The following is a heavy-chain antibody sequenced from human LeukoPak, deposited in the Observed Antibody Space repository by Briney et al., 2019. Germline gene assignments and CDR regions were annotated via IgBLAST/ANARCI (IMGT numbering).Heavy chain of an antibody. V-gene: IGHV3-21*01. D-gene: IGHD1-7*01. CDR1: GFTFSSYS. Sequence: GGSLRLSCAASGFTFSSYSMNWVRQAPGKGLEWVSSISSSSSYIYYADSVMGRFTISRDNAKNSLYLQMNSLRAEDTAVYYCAILELANFDYWGQGTLVTVSS. CDR2: ISSSSSYI. J-gene: IGHJ4*02. CDR3: AILELANFDY.